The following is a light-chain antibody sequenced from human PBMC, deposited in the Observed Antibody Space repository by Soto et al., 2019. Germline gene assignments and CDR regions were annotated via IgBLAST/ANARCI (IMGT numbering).Light chain of an antibody. Sequence: QSALTQPASVSGSPGQSITISCTGTSSDVGSYNLVSWYQQHPGKAPKLMIYEGSKRPSGDSNRFSGSKSGNTASLTISGLQAEDEADYYCCSYAGSSTYVFGTGTQLTVL. J-gene: IGLJ1*01. CDR1: SSDVGSYNL. CDR3: CSYAGSSTYV. CDR2: EGS. V-gene: IGLV2-23*01.